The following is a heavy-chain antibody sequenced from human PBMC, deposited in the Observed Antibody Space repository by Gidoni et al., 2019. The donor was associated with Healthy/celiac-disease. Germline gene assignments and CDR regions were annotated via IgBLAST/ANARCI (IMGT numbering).Heavy chain of an antibody. V-gene: IGHV1-3*01. CDR1: GYTFTRYA. D-gene: IGHD3-22*01. Sequence: QVQLVQSGAEVKKPGASVKVSCKASGYTFTRYAMHWVRQAPGQRLEWMGWINAGNGNTKYSQKFQGRVTITRDTSASTAYMELSSLRSEDTAVYYCARVHLVVVITGPLDPWGQGTLVTVSS. CDR2: INAGNGNT. J-gene: IGHJ5*02. CDR3: ARVHLVVVITGPLDP.